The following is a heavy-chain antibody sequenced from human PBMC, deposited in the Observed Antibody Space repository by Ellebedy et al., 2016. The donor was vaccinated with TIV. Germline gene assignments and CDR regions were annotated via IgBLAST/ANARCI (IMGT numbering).Heavy chain of an antibody. Sequence: GESLKISCAASAFTFSSYALSWVRQAPGKGLEWVSTISGSGGSTYYADSVKGRFTISRDNSKNRLYLQMNSLRAEDTAVYYCAKDGWFGEFTPHYFDYWGQGTLVTVSS. CDR2: ISGSGGST. CDR3: AKDGWFGEFTPHYFDY. J-gene: IGHJ4*02. CDR1: AFTFSSYA. D-gene: IGHD3-10*01. V-gene: IGHV3-23*01.